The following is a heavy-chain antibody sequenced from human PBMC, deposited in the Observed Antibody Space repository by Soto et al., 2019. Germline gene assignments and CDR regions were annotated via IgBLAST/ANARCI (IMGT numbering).Heavy chain of an antibody. CDR1: GGSISSSSYY. CDR2: IYYSGST. CDR3: ASSSGVLTTVTIFDY. Sequence: SETLSLTCTVSGGSISSSSYYWGWIRQPPGKGLEWIGSIYYSGSTYYNPSLKSRVTISVDTSKNQFSLKLSSVTAADTAVYYCASSSGVLTTVTIFDYWGQGTLVTVSS. V-gene: IGHV4-39*01. D-gene: IGHD4-17*01. J-gene: IGHJ4*02.